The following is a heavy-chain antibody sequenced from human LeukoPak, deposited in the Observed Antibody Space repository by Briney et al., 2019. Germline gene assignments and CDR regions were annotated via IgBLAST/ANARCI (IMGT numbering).Heavy chain of an antibody. CDR3: ASRVATIAHYYYMDV. D-gene: IGHD2-15*01. V-gene: IGHV4-34*01. CDR1: GGAFSGYY. Sequence: PSETLSLTCAVYGGAFSGYYWSWIRQPPGKGLEWIGEINHSGSTNYNPSLKSRVTISVDTSKNQFSLKLSSVTAADTAVYYCASRVATIAHYYYMDVWGKGTTVTVSS. CDR2: INHSGST. J-gene: IGHJ6*03.